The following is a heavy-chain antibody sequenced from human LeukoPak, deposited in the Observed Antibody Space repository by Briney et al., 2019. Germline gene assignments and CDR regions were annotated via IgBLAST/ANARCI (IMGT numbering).Heavy chain of an antibody. J-gene: IGHJ4*02. CDR1: GSTFSSYA. D-gene: IGHD2-2*01. Sequence: GGSLRLSCAASGSTFSSYAMNWVRQAPGKGLEWVSSFSSSGDYIYYADSVKGRFTIFRDYAKNSLFLQMNSLRAEDTAVYYCTRGIGYCSSISCPFDYWGQGTLVTVSS. CDR2: FSSSGDYI. CDR3: TRGIGYCSSISCPFDY. V-gene: IGHV3-21*01.